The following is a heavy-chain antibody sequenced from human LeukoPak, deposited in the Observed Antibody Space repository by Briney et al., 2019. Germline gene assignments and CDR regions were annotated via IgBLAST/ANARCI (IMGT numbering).Heavy chain of an antibody. CDR3: AGLLFSRTSCYSGNWFDP. J-gene: IGHJ5*02. D-gene: IGHD2-2*01. CDR1: GYSFTSYW. V-gene: IGHV5-10-1*01. Sequence: GESLKISCKGSGYSFTSYWISWVRQMPGKGLEWMGRIDPSDSYINYSPSFQGHVTISADKSISTAYLQWSSLKASDTPIYYCAGLLFSRTSCYSGNWFDPWGQGTLVTVSS. CDR2: IDPSDSYI.